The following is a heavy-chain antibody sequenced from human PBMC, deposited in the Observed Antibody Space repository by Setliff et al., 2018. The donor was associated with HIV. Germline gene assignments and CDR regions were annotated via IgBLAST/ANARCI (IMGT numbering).Heavy chain of an antibody. J-gene: IGHJ4*02. D-gene: IGHD5-12*01. V-gene: IGHV1-8*02. CDR3: APTSRIVTKIEDY. CDR2: MNPNSGNS. Sequence: GASVQVSCKASGYNFINNDIHLVRQATGQGLEWMGWMNPNSGNSGYAQMLQGRVTMTTDTSTTTAYMELRSLRSDDTAVYYCAPTSRIVTKIEDYWGQGTLVTVSS. CDR1: GYNFINND.